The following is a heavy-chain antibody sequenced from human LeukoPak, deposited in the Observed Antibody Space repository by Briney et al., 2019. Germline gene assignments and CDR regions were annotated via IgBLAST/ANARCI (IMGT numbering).Heavy chain of an antibody. CDR1: GGSISSGDYY. CDR3: ARADGYISPIAEEPTRYFDY. V-gene: IGHV4-30-4*08. CDR2: IYYSGST. D-gene: IGHD5-24*01. Sequence: PSETLSLTCTVSGGSISSGDYYWSWIRQPPGKGLEWIGYIYYSGSTYYNPSLKSRVTISVDTSKNQFSLKLSSVTAADTAVYYCARADGYISPIAEEPTRYFDYWGQGTLVTVSS. J-gene: IGHJ4*02.